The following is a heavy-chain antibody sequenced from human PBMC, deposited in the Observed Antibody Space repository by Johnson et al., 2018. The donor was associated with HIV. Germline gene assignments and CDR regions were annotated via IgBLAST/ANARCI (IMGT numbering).Heavy chain of an antibody. J-gene: IGHJ3*02. CDR2: ISYDGSNK. V-gene: IGHV3-30*04. CDR3: AKVRSKPWGDAFDI. Sequence: QLVESGGGVVQPGRSLRLSCAASGFTFSSYAMHWVRQAPGNGLEWVAVISYDGSNKYYADSVKGRFTISRDNSKNTLYLQMNSLRAEDTAVYYCAKVRSKPWGDAFDIWGHGTMVTVSS. CDR1: GFTFSSYA. D-gene: IGHD3-16*01.